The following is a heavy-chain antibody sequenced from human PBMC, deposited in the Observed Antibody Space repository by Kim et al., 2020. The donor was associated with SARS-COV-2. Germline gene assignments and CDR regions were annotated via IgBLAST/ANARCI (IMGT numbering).Heavy chain of an antibody. CDR2: N. Sequence: NDYAVSVKRRIIVDPETSKNQFSLQLNSVTPEDTAVYYCARLVSGYDHFDIWGQGTLVTVSS. D-gene: IGHD5-12*01. CDR3: ARLVSGYDHFDI. J-gene: IGHJ4*02. V-gene: IGHV6-1*01.